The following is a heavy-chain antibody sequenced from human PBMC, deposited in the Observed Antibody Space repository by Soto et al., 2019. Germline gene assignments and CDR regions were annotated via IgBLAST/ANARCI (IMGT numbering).Heavy chain of an antibody. CDR3: ARDDYDILTGQGGNWFDP. CDR2: INPNSGGT. V-gene: IGHV1-2*02. CDR1: GYTFTSYD. D-gene: IGHD3-9*01. J-gene: IGHJ5*02. Sequence: ASVNVSCKASGYTFTSYDINWVRQATLQVLEWMGWINPNSGGTNYAQKFQGRVTMTRDTSISTAYMELSRLRSDDTAVYYCARDDYDILTGQGGNWFDPWGQGNLVTVSS.